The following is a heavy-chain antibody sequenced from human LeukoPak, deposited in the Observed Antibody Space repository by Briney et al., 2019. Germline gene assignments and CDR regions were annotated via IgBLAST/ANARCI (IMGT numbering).Heavy chain of an antibody. CDR3: ARVSRYQLLYYMGV. V-gene: IGHV3-48*01. D-gene: IGHD2-2*01. CDR1: GFTFSSYT. J-gene: IGHJ6*03. CDR2: IDSSGSTI. Sequence: GGSLRLSCAISGFTFSSYTMNWVRQAPGKGLLWVSYIDSSGSTIYYADSVKGRFTISRDNAKNSLYLQMNSLRAEDTAVYYCARVSRYQLLYYMGVWGKGTTVTVSS.